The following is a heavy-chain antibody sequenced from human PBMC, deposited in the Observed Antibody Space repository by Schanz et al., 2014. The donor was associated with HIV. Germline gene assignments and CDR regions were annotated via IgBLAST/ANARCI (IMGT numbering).Heavy chain of an antibody. Sequence: QVQLRQSGAGLLKPSETLSLTCDVYGGSFSGYFWSWVRQSPGKGLEWIGEISHSGTPNYNPSLRSRVSLSVDTSKNKFSVNLKSMPAADTAVYYCARGGILLLRGVSNWFDPWGQGTLVIVSS. V-gene: IGHV4-34*01. J-gene: IGHJ5*02. CDR2: ISHSGTP. CDR1: GGSFSGYF. D-gene: IGHD3-10*01. CDR3: ARGGILLLRGVSNWFDP.